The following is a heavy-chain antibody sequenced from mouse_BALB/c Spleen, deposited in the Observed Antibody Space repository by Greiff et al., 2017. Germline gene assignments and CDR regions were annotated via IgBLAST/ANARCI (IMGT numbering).Heavy chain of an antibody. CDR1: GFTFSSYA. J-gene: IGHJ4*01. Sequence: EVMLVESGGGLVKPGGSLKLSCAASGFTFSSYAMSWVRQSPEKRLEWVAEISSGGSYTYYPDTVTGRFTISRDNAKNTLYLEMSSLRSEDTAMYYCARSGIPYAMDYWGQGTSVTVSS. V-gene: IGHV5-9-4*01. CDR3: ARSGIPYAMDY. CDR2: ISSGGSYT.